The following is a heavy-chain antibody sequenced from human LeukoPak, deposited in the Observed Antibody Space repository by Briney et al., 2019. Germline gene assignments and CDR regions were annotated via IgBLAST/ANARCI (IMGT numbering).Heavy chain of an antibody. CDR1: GFTFSDYY. CDR2: ISSSGSYT. Sequence: PGGSLRLSCAASGFTFSDYYMSWIRQAPGKGLVWVSYISSSGSYTNYADSVKGRFTISRDSAKNSLYLQLNSLRAEDTAVYYCATMAGPEGVDYWGQGTLATVSS. CDR3: ATMAGPEGVDY. D-gene: IGHD6-19*01. V-gene: IGHV3-11*03. J-gene: IGHJ4*02.